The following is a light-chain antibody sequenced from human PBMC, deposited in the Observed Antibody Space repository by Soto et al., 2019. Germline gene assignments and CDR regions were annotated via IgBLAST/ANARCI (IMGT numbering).Light chain of an antibody. J-gene: IGKJ1*01. Sequence: DIQLTQSPSSVSASGGDRVIITCLASQSIINHLTWYQQKPGKAPKLLIFAASSMQSGVPSRFSGSRSGPDFTLTISSLQPEDFATYYCQQSYSSPPTFGQGTKVDI. CDR2: AAS. CDR1: QSIINH. V-gene: IGKV1-39*01. CDR3: QQSYSSPPT.